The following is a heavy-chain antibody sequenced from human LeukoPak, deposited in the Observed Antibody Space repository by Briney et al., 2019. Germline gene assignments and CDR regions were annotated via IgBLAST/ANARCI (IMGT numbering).Heavy chain of an antibody. CDR3: ARDSRYSYGGNQDY. CDR2: IWYDGSNK. V-gene: IGHV3-33*01. J-gene: IGHJ4*02. Sequence: GGSLRLSCAASGFTFSSYGMHWVRQAPGKGLEWVAVIWYDGSNKYYADSVKGRFTISRDNSKNTLYLQMNSLRAEDTAVYYCARDSRYSYGGNQDYWGQGTLVTVSS. D-gene: IGHD5-18*01. CDR1: GFTFSSYG.